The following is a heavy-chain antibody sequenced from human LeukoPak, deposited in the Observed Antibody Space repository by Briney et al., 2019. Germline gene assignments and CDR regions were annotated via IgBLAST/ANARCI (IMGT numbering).Heavy chain of an antibody. CDR2: INPNSGGT. D-gene: IGHD5-18*01. CDR3: ARGDTPMAEWLVGDAFDI. Sequence: VASVKVSCKASGYTFTGYYMHWVRQAPGQGLEWMGWINPNSGGTNYAQKFQGRVTMTRDTSISTASMELSGLRSDDTAVYYCARGDTPMAEWLVGDAFDIWGQGTMVTVSS. V-gene: IGHV1-2*02. CDR1: GYTFTGYY. J-gene: IGHJ3*02.